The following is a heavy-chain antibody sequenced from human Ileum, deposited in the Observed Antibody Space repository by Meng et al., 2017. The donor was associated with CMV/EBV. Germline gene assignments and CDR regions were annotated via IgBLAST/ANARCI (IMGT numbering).Heavy chain of an antibody. V-gene: IGHV4-4*02. J-gene: IGHJ4*02. D-gene: IGHD3-22*01. CDR2: VYRGGNA. CDR1: GGSISRATW. Sequence: VPGGSISRATWWTWVRQTPGKGREWIGEVYRGGNAMYNPSLQSRLTISVDDSTNQVSLRLRSVTAADTAMYYCTTGSAYSPPGQFHQWGQGTLVTVSS. CDR3: TTGSAYSPPGQFHQ.